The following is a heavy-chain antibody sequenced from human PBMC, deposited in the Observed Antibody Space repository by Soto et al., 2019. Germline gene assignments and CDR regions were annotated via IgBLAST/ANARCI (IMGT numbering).Heavy chain of an antibody. V-gene: IGHV1-46*01. CDR1: GYSFTTFY. Sequence: ASVKVSCKASGYSFTTFYVHWVRQAPGQGPEWMGVLTPSSGTTSFAPQFQARVTMTRDTSTSTVYMELSSLRSEDTAVYYCARVWRYGQLFRGGFDYWGQGTLVTVSS. J-gene: IGHJ4*02. D-gene: IGHD3-10*01. CDR3: ARVWRYGQLFRGGFDY. CDR2: LTPSSGTT.